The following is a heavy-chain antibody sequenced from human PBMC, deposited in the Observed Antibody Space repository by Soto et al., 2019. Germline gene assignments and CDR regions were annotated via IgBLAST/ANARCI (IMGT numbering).Heavy chain of an antibody. CDR2: IILPFGTA. V-gene: IGHV1-69*12. CDR3: ARGPDYEGCFDY. Sequence: QVRLVQSGAEVKKPGSSVKVSCKASGGTFSNYAISWVRQAPGQGPEWMGGIILPFGTANYAQKFQDRVTITADESMTTTYLEMCGLRSEDTAVYYCARGPDYEGCFDYWGQGTLVTVSS. J-gene: IGHJ4*02. D-gene: IGHD4-17*01. CDR1: GGTFSNYA.